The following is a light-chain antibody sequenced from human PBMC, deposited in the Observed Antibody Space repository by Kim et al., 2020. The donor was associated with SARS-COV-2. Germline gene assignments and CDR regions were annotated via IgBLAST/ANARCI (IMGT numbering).Light chain of an antibody. Sequence: DIQMTQSPSSLSASVGDRVTITCQASQDISNYLNWYQQKPGKAPKLLIYDASNLETGVPSRFSGSGSGTDFTFTISSLQPEDIATYYCQQYDNLPRTFGGGTKVWIK. CDR1: QDISNY. CDR2: DAS. CDR3: QQYDNLPRT. V-gene: IGKV1-33*01. J-gene: IGKJ4*01.